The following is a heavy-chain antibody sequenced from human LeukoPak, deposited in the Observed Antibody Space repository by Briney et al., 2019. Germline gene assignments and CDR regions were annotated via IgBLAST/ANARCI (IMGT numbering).Heavy chain of an antibody. CDR3: AGHIAVAGPLSLDY. CDR1: GGSISSYY. J-gene: IGHJ4*02. D-gene: IGHD6-19*01. CDR2: IYYSGST. Sequence: PSETLSLTCTVSGGSISSYYWSWIRQPPGKGLEWIGYIYYSGSTNYNPSLKSRVTISVDTSKNQFSLKLSSVTAADTAVYYCAGHIAVAGPLSLDYWGQGTLVTVSS. V-gene: IGHV4-59*01.